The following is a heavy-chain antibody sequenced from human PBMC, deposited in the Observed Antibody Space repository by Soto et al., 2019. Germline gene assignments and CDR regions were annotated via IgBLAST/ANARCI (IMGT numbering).Heavy chain of an antibody. CDR1: GFTFDDNA. J-gene: IGHJ4*02. D-gene: IGHD3-16*01. Sequence: GGSLRLSCAVSGFTFDDNAMHWVRQAPEKGLEWVSGINWKSDIGYADSVKGRFTISRDNADNSLYLQMNSLRAEDTALYYCAISQDRGGRTTFIYWGQGTQVTVS. CDR2: INWKSDI. V-gene: IGHV3-9*01. CDR3: AISQDRGGRTTFIY.